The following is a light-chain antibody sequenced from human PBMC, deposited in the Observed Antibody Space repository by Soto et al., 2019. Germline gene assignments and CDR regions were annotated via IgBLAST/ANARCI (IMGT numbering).Light chain of an antibody. CDR2: DAS. V-gene: IGKV3-11*01. Sequence: EIVLTQSPATLSLSPGERATLSCRASQSVSNYLVWYQQKPGQAPRLLIYDASSRATGTPARFSGFGFGTDFTLTISSLEPEDFAVYYCHQRSHWSSWTFGQGTKVEIK. CDR3: HQRSHWSSWT. CDR1: QSVSNY. J-gene: IGKJ1*01.